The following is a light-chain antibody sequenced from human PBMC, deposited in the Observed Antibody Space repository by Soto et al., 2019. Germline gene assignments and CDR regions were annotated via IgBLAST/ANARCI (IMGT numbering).Light chain of an antibody. CDR1: QSVSSNY. J-gene: IGKJ2*01. CDR2: GAS. CDR3: QQYTT. V-gene: IGKV3-20*01. Sequence: EVVLTQSPGTLSLSPGERATLSCRASQSVSSNYLAWYQQKPGQAPSLLIYGASSRATGIPDRFSGSGSGTDFTITISRLEPEDFAIYYCQQYTTFGQGTKLEIK.